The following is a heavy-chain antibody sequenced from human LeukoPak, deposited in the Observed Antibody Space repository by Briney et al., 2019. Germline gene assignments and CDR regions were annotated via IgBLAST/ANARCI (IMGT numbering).Heavy chain of an antibody. CDR1: GFTFSDYS. D-gene: IGHD4-17*01. V-gene: IGHV3-48*04. CDR3: AKVPAATVTPHYWYFDL. Sequence: GGSLRLSCAASGFTFSDYSMNWVRQAPGKGLEWVSYISSSSSTTYYADSVKGRFTISRDNAKNSLYLQMNSLRAEDTALYYCAKVPAATVTPHYWYFDLWXXXXXVTVSX. CDR2: ISSSSSTT. J-gene: IGHJ2*01.